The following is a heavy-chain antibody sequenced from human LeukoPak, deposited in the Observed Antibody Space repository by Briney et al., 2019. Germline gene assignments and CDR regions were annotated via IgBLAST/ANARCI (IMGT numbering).Heavy chain of an antibody. D-gene: IGHD5-24*01. CDR1: GFTFSSYA. V-gene: IGHV3-23*01. Sequence: GGSLRLSCAASGFTFSSYAMSWVRQAPGKGLEWVSAISGSGGSTYYADSVKGRLTISRDNSKNTLYLQMNSLRAEDTAVYYCAKDPGRDGYNDFSDYWGQGTLVTVSS. J-gene: IGHJ4*02. CDR2: ISGSGGST. CDR3: AKDPGRDGYNDFSDY.